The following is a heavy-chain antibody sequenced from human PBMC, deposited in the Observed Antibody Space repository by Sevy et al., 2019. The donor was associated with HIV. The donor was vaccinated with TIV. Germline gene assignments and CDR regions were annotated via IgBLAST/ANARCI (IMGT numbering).Heavy chain of an antibody. CDR3: TRGREWSPFDY. D-gene: IGHD3-3*01. CDR2: ITPSSGST. Sequence: ASVKVSCKTSGYTFISYYIHWVRQVPGQGLEWMGMITPSSGSTIYAQRFQGRVTMTRDTSTSTVYMDLSSLRSEDTGIFYCTRGREWSPFDYWGQGSLVTVSS. CDR1: GYTFISYY. V-gene: IGHV1-46*03. J-gene: IGHJ4*02.